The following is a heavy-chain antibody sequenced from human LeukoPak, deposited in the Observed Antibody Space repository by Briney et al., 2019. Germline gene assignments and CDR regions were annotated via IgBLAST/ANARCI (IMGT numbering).Heavy chain of an antibody. CDR1: GGSISSSNW. CDR2: IYHSGST. J-gene: IGHJ4*02. D-gene: IGHD3-22*01. V-gene: IGHV4-4*02. CDR3: ASSIYYDTALDY. Sequence: SETLSLTCAVSGGSISSSNWWSWVRQPPGKGLEWIGEIYHSGSTNYNPSLKSRVTISVDTSKNQFSLKLSSVTAADTAVYYCASSIYYDTALDYWGQGTLVTVSS.